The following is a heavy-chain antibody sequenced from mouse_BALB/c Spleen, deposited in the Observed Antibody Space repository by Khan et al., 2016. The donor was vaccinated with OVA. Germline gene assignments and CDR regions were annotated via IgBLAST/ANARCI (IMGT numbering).Heavy chain of an antibody. J-gene: IGHJ4*01. CDR1: GYTFSSYW. CDR2: ILPGSVSI. Sequence: QVQLQQSGAEVMKPGASVKISCKTTGYTFSSYWIEWVKQTPGHGLEWIGEILPGSVSIKYNEKFKGKATFTAETSSNTAYIQFSSLTSEDSAVYYCPRGGLGRAMDYWGQGTSVAVSS. V-gene: IGHV1-9*01. CDR3: PRGGLGRAMDY. D-gene: IGHD4-1*01.